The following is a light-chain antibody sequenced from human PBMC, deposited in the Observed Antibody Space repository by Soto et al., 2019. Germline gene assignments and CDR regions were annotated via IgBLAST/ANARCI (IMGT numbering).Light chain of an antibody. V-gene: IGKV3-20*01. J-gene: IGKJ5*01. Sequence: EIELTQSPGTLSLSPGERATLSCRASQSVSSSYLAWCQQKPGQAPRLLIYGASSRATGIPDRFSGSGSGTDFTLTISRLEPEDFAVYYCQQYGNSPRITFGQGTRLEIK. CDR2: GAS. CDR3: QQYGNSPRIT. CDR1: QSVSSSY.